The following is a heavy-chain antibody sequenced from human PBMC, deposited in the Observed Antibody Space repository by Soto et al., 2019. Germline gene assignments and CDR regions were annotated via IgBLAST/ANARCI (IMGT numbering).Heavy chain of an antibody. CDR2: IYYSGST. Sequence: SETLSLTCTVSGGSISSYYWSWIRQPPGKGLEWIGYIYYSGSTNYNPSLKSRVTISVDTSKNQFSLKLSSVTAADTAVYYCARHPGGGPEEVYFDYWGQGTLVTVSS. D-gene: IGHD3-16*01. CDR1: GGSISSYY. CDR3: ARHPGGGPEEVYFDY. J-gene: IGHJ4*02. V-gene: IGHV4-59*08.